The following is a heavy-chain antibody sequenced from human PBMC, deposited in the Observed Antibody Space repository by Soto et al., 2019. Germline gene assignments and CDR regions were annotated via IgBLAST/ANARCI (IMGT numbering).Heavy chain of an antibody. D-gene: IGHD2-8*01. CDR2: IIPIFGTA. CDR3: ARGWMVYAIYNWFDP. J-gene: IGHJ5*02. CDR1: GGTFSSYA. V-gene: IGHV1-69*06. Sequence: SVKVSCKASGGTFSSYAISWVRQAPGQGLEWMGGIIPIFGTANYAQKFQGGVTITADKSTSTAYMELSSLRSEDTAVYYCARGWMVYAIYNWFDPWGQGTLVTVSS.